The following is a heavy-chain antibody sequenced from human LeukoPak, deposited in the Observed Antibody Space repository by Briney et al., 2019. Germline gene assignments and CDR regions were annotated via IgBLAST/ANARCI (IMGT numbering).Heavy chain of an antibody. CDR1: GFTFSRYS. D-gene: IGHD3-3*02. J-gene: IGHJ4*02. Sequence: PGGSLRLSCVTSGFTFSRYSMRWGPEAPGRGLGWVLSIYFTGNYISYADSVKGRFTISRDNAKNTLYLQMNSLRAEDTAVYYCAREFSTVGNFDYWGQGTLVAVSS. CDR2: IYFTGNYI. V-gene: IGHV3-21*01. CDR3: AREFSTVGNFDY.